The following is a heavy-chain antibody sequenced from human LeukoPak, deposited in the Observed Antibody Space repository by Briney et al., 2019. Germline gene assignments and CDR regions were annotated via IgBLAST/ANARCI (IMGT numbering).Heavy chain of an antibody. Sequence: EASVKVSCKASGYTFTSYDINWVRQATGQGLEWMGGIIPIFGTANYAQKFQGRVTITADESTSTAYMELSSLRSEDTAVYYCATDSRIFGVVPYYYMDVWGKGTTVTVSS. D-gene: IGHD3-3*01. V-gene: IGHV1-69*13. CDR3: ATDSRIFGVVPYYYMDV. CDR1: GYTFTSYD. J-gene: IGHJ6*03. CDR2: IIPIFGTA.